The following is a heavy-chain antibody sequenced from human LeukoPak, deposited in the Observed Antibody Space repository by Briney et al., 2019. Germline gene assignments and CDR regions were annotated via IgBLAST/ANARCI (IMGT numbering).Heavy chain of an antibody. CDR1: GYSISSGYY. Sequence: SETLSLTCAVSGYSISSGYYWGWIRQPPGKGLEWIGSIYHSGSTYYNPSLKSRVTISVDTSKNQFSLKLSSVTAADTAAYYCARSNGSGWPNWFDPWGQGTLVTVSS. V-gene: IGHV4-38-2*01. J-gene: IGHJ5*02. CDR3: ARSNGSGWPNWFDP. CDR2: IYHSGST. D-gene: IGHD6-19*01.